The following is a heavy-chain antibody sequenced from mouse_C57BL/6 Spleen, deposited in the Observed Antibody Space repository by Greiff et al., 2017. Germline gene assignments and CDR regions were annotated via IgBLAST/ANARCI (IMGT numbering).Heavy chain of an antibody. CDR1: GFTFTDYY. CDR2: IRNKANGYTT. Sequence: VQLQQSGGGLVQPGGSLSLSCAASGFTFTDYYMSWVRQPPGKALEWLGFIRNKANGYTTEYSASVKGRFTISRDNSQSILYLQMNALRAEDSATYYCARSPYGSHAMDYWGQGTSVTVSS. J-gene: IGHJ4*01. V-gene: IGHV7-3*01. CDR3: ARSPYGSHAMDY. D-gene: IGHD2-2*01.